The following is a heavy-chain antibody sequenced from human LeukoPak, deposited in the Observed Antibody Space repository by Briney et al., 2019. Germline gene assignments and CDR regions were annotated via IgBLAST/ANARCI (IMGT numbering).Heavy chain of an antibody. Sequence: GGSLRLSCAASGFTFSTYGMHWVRQAPGKGLEWVAVISYDGSIKYYADSVKGRFTVSRDNSKNTLYLQMNSLRAEDTAVYYCAELGVTMIGGVWGKGTTVTISS. CDR1: GFTFSTYG. CDR2: ISYDGSIK. D-gene: IGHD3-10*02. V-gene: IGHV3-30*18. CDR3: AELGVTMIGGV. J-gene: IGHJ6*04.